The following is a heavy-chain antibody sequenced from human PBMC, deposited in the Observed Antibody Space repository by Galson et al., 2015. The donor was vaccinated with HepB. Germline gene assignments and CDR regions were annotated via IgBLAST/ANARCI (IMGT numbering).Heavy chain of an antibody. CDR2: INPNSGGT. J-gene: IGHJ6*03. CDR1: GYTFTGYY. Sequence: SVKVSCKASGYTFTGYYMHWVRQAPGQGLEWMGWINPNSGGTNYAQKFQGRVTMTRDTSISTAYMELSRLRSDDTAVYYCARVSIDYYYYMDVWGKGTTVTVSS. CDR3: ARVSIDYYYYMDV. V-gene: IGHV1-2*02.